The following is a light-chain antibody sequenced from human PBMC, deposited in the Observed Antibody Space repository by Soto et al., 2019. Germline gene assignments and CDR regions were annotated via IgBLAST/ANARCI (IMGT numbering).Light chain of an antibody. CDR1: QTISSW. Sequence: DIQRTQSPSTLSGSVGDRVTITCRASQTISSWLAWYQQKPGEAPNLLIYDASTLERGVPSRFSGTGSGTEFTLTIDSLQPDDFATYYCQQYHTSSITFGQGTRLEIK. V-gene: IGKV1-5*01. J-gene: IGKJ5*01. CDR3: QQYHTSSIT. CDR2: DAS.